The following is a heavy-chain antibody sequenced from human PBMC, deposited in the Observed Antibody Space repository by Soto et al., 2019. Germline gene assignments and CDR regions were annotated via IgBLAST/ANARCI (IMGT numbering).Heavy chain of an antibody. CDR3: ARGIVVPAAISYYYYGMDV. CDR1: GGSFSVYY. D-gene: IGHD2-2*02. V-gene: IGHV4-34*01. CDR2: INHSGST. Sequence: TRAVYGGSFSVYYWSWIRQPPGKGLEWIGEINHSGSTNYNPSLKSRVTISVDTSKNQFSLKLSSVTAADTAVYYCARGIVVPAAISYYYYGMDVWGQGTTVTVYS. J-gene: IGHJ6*02.